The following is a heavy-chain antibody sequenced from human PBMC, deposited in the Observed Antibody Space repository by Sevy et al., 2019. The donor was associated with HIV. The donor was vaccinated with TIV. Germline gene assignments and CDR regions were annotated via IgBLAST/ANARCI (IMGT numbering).Heavy chain of an antibody. J-gene: IGHJ4*02. CDR1: GFTFSSYS. Sequence: GGSLRLACAASGFTFSSYSMNWVRRAPGKGLEWVSSLSSSSSYIDYADSVKGRFTISRDNAKNSLYLQMNSLRAEDTAVYYCARARAVRGVIITPFDYWVQGTLVTVSS. D-gene: IGHD3-10*01. CDR2: LSSSSSYI. CDR3: ARARAVRGVIITPFDY. V-gene: IGHV3-21*01.